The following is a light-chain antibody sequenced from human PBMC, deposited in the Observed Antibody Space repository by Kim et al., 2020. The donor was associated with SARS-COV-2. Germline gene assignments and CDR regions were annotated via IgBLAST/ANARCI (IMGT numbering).Light chain of an antibody. J-gene: IGLJ3*02. Sequence: QSALTQPASVSGSPGQSITISCTGTRNDVGSHNRVSWYQQHPGKAPKLMIYEVTKRPSGVSDRFSASKFGNTASLTISGLQAEDEADYYCCSYEGSWVFGGGTKLTVL. CDR3: CSYEGSWV. CDR1: RNDVGSHNR. CDR2: EVT. V-gene: IGLV2-23*02.